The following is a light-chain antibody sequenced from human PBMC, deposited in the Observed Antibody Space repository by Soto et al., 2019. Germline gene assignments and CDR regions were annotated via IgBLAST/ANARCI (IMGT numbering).Light chain of an antibody. Sequence: IVLTQSPGILSLSPGERATLSCRASQSVSISYLACYQQKPGQAPRLLIYGASSRATGIPDRFSGSGSGTDFTLTISRLEPEDFAVYYCQQYGSSITFGQGTRLEIK. CDR1: QSVSISY. J-gene: IGKJ5*01. V-gene: IGKV3-20*01. CDR3: QQYGSSIT. CDR2: GAS.